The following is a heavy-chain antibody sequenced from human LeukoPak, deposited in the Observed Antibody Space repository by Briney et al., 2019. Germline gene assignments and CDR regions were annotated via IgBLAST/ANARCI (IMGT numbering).Heavy chain of an antibody. Sequence: SETLSLTCTVSGGSISSSSYYWGWIRQPPGKGLEWIGSIYYSGSTYYNPSLKSRVTISVDTSKNQFSLKLSSVTAADTAVYYCARGLISGDAFDLWGQGTMVPVSS. D-gene: IGHD3-16*01. V-gene: IGHV4-39*07. CDR1: GGSISSSSYY. CDR2: IYYSGST. J-gene: IGHJ3*01. CDR3: ARGLISGDAFDL.